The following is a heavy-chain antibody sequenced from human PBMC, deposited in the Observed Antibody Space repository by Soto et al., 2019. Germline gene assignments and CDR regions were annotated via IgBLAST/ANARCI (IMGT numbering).Heavy chain of an antibody. CDR1: WDTFTSYS. J-gene: IGHJ4*02. V-gene: IGHV1-3*01. D-gene: IGHD6-13*01. Sequence: GSWEVSCQGSWDTFTSYSMHLVRQAPRQRLEWMGWINAGNGNTKYSQKFQGRVTITRDTSASTAYMELSSLRSEDTAVYYCARVAQQLVPVANFDYWGQGTLVTVSS. CDR3: ARVAQQLVPVANFDY. CDR2: INAGNGNT.